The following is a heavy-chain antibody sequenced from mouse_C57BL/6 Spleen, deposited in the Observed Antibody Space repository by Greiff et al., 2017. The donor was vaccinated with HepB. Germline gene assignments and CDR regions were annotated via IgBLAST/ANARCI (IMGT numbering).Heavy chain of an antibody. J-gene: IGHJ2*01. CDR1: GYSFTGYY. CDR3: ATYGEAFDY. D-gene: IGHD1-1*01. Sequence: EVKLMESGPELVKPGASVKISCKASGYSFTGYYMNWVKQSPEKSLEWIGEINPSTGGTTYNQKFKAKATLTVDKSSSTAYMQLKSLTSEDSAVYYCATYGEAFDYWGQGTTLTVSS. CDR2: INPSTGGT. V-gene: IGHV1-42*01.